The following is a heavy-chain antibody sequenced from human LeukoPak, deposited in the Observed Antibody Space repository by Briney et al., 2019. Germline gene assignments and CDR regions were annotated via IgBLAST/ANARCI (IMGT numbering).Heavy chain of an antibody. Sequence: SETLSLTCTVSGGSISSYYWSWIRQPPGKGLEWIGYIYYSGSTNYDPSLKSRVTISVDTSKNQFSLKLSFVTAADTAVYYCARTTEGYCRGRSCYSYYYYMDVWGKGTTVTVSS. V-gene: IGHV4-59*01. CDR2: IYYSGST. CDR1: GGSISSYY. D-gene: IGHD2-15*01. CDR3: ARTTEGYCRGRSCYSYYYYMDV. J-gene: IGHJ6*03.